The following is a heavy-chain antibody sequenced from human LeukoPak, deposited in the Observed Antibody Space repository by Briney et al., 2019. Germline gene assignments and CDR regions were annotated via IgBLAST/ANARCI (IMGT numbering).Heavy chain of an antibody. Sequence: GGSLTLTCAASGFTFSSYWMSWVRQPPGKGLEWVANINQDGSKKYNVDSVKGGFIISSDKEKNSLSMQMNSLPADDAADYYCARCRVGAVYCGEGTLGTVS. D-gene: IGHD1-26*01. CDR2: INQDGSKK. CDR1: GFTFSSYW. J-gene: IGHJ4*02. V-gene: IGHV3-7*01. CDR3: ARCRVGAVY.